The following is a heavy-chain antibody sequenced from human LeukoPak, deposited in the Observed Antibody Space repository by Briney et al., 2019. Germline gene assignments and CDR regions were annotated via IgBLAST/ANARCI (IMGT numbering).Heavy chain of an antibody. CDR2: IYYSGST. D-gene: IGHD6-19*01. CDR3: ARLSGSGWYSY. V-gene: IGHV4-59*08. J-gene: IGHJ4*02. CDR1: GSSISSYY. Sequence: SETLSLTCTVSGSSISSYYWSWIRQPPGKGLEWIGYIYYSGSTNYNPSLKSRVTISVDTSKNQFSLKLSSVTAADTAVYYCARLSGSGWYSYWGQGTLVTVSS.